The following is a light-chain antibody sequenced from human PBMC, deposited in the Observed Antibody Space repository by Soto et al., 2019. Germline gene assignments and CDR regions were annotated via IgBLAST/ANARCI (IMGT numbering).Light chain of an antibody. CDR2: VNSDGSH. Sequence: QPVLTQSPSASASLGASVKLTCTLSSGHSSYAIAWHQQQPEKGPRYLMKVNSDGSHNKGDGIPDRFSGSSSGAERCLTISSLQSEDEAEYYCQTWGTGIQVFGGGTKVTVL. J-gene: IGLJ3*02. CDR3: QTWGTGIQV. CDR1: SGHSSYA. V-gene: IGLV4-69*01.